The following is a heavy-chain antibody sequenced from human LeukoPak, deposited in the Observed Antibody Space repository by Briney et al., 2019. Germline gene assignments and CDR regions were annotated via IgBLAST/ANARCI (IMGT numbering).Heavy chain of an antibody. CDR1: GFTFSSSA. J-gene: IGHJ6*02. V-gene: IGHV3-30*04. D-gene: IGHD3-3*01. Sequence: PGGSLRLSCAASGFTFSSSAMSWVRQAPGKGLEWVAVISYDGSNKYYADSVKGRFTISRDNSKNTLYLQMNSLRAEDTAVYYCARDPMEDYYGMDVWGQGTTVTVSS. CDR3: ARDPMEDYYGMDV. CDR2: ISYDGSNK.